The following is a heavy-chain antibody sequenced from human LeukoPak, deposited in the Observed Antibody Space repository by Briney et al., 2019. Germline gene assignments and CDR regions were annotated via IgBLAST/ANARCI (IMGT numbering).Heavy chain of an antibody. D-gene: IGHD1-26*01. Sequence: GGSLRPSCAASGFTVSDYYMNWIRQTPGKGLEWGSYIDRSGTYTNYADSVKGRFTISRDNAKNSLYLQTNSLRAEDTAVYYCARDLTVGPIFIDYWGQGTLVTVSS. J-gene: IGHJ4*02. V-gene: IGHV3-11*06. CDR3: ARDLTVGPIFIDY. CDR1: GFTVSDYY. CDR2: IDRSGTYT.